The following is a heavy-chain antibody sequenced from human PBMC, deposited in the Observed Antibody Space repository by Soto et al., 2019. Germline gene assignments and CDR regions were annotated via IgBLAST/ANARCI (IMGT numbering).Heavy chain of an antibody. CDR3: VGRLTSIYNYFDS. Sequence: SDTLSLPCSVSGGSITSGRSSWNWIRQPPGKGLEWIASIYHSGSTHKNPSLKSRVTISVDRSKNQFSLKLRSVTAADTAIYYCVGRLTSIYNYFDSWGQGTRVTVS. D-gene: IGHD2-8*01. CDR2: IYHSGST. V-gene: IGHV4-30-2*01. CDR1: GGSITSGRSS. J-gene: IGHJ4*02.